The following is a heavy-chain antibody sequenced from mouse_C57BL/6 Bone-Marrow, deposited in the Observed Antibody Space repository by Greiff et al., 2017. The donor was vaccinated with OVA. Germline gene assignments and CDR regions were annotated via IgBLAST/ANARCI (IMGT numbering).Heavy chain of an antibody. CDR3: ARDDGYCFEY. D-gene: IGHD2-3*01. CDR1: GYTFTDHY. V-gene: IGHV1-76*01. CDR2: IYSGSGNT. Sequence: VQLQQSGAEVVRPGASVKLSCKASGYTFTDHYITWVQQRPGQGLEWIARIYSGSGNTYYKEKFKGKATLTAEKSSNTAYMQLSSVTSENSAVYSGARDDGYCFEYGGRGTTITVSS. J-gene: IGHJ2*01.